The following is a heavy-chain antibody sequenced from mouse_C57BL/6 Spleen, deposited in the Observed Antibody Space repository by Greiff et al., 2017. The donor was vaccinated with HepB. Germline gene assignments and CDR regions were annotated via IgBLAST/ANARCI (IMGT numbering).Heavy chain of an antibody. CDR3: ARDYGSSPWLAY. D-gene: IGHD1-1*01. Sequence: VQLQQSGAELVKPGASVKISCKASGYAFSSYWMNWVKQRPGKGLEWIGQIYPGDGDTNYNGKFKGKATLTADKPSSTAYMQLSSLTSADSAVYFCARDYGSSPWLAYWGQGTLVTVSA. V-gene: IGHV1-80*01. CDR1: GYAFSSYW. J-gene: IGHJ3*01. CDR2: IYPGDGDT.